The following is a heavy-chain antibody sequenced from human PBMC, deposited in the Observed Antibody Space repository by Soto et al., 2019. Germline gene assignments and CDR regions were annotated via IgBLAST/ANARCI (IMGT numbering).Heavy chain of an antibody. CDR1: GFTFNSYV. CDR3: AKGVATGGYYYYGMDV. J-gene: IGHJ6*02. Sequence: GSLRLSCAASGFTFNSYVMNWVRQAPGKGLEWVSAISGSGGSTYYADSVKGRFTISRDNSKNTLYLQMNSLRAEDTAVYYCAKGVATGGYYYYGMDVWGQGTTVTVSS. D-gene: IGHD5-12*01. V-gene: IGHV3-23*01. CDR2: ISGSGGST.